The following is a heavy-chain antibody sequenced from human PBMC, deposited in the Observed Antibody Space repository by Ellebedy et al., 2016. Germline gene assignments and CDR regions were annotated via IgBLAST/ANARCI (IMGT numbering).Heavy chain of an antibody. D-gene: IGHD2-21*02. CDR2: ISASGTHT. Sequence: GESLKISCAGTGFIFSNYAMRWVRQAPGKGLEWVSSISASGTHTYYADFVKGRFTISRDTSKNSVYLQMHSLRAEDTAVYFCAKDRRPFAYCGGVCTPDYWGRGTLVTVSS. V-gene: IGHV3-23*01. J-gene: IGHJ4*02. CDR3: AKDRRPFAYCGGVCTPDY. CDR1: GFIFSNYA.